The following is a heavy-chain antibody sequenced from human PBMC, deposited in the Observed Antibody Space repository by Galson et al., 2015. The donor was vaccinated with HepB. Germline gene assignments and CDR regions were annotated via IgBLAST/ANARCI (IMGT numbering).Heavy chain of an antibody. D-gene: IGHD2-2*01. CDR3: AKDICTSASCLYYFDF. CDR1: GFTFSNFA. J-gene: IGHJ4*02. V-gene: IGHV3-23*01. Sequence: SLRLSCAASGFTFSNFAMSWVRQAPGKGLEWVSGIGGTGNTFYSDSVKGRFTISRDNSKNALYLQMNSLRAEDTATYYCAKDICTSASCLYYFDFWGQGTLVSVSS. CDR2: IGGTGNT.